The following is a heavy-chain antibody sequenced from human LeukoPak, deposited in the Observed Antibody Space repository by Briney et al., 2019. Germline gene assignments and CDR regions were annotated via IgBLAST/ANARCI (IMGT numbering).Heavy chain of an antibody. Sequence: PGRSLRLSCAASGFTFTSYGMHWVRQAPGKGLEWVAVIWYDGSKEYYGESVKGRFTISRDDSKNTLYLQLNSLRAEDAAVYYCARAQAVYGPEYFQHWGQGTLVTVSS. J-gene: IGHJ1*01. CDR2: IWYDGSKE. CDR1: GFTFTSYG. CDR3: ARAQAVYGPEYFQH. D-gene: IGHD5/OR15-5a*01. V-gene: IGHV3-33*01.